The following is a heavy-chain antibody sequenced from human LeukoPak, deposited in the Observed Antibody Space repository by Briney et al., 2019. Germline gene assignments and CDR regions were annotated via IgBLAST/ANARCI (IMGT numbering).Heavy chain of an antibody. Sequence: VASVKVSCKASGYTFTGYCMHWVRQAPGQGVEWMGRINPKSGGTNYAQEFQGRVTITRDTAISTAYMELSRLRSDDTAVYYCARGLNSGYYYFDYWGQGTLVTVSS. CDR1: GYTFTGYC. CDR3: ARGLNSGYYYFDY. J-gene: IGHJ4*02. V-gene: IGHV1-2*06. D-gene: IGHD3-22*01. CDR2: INPKSGGT.